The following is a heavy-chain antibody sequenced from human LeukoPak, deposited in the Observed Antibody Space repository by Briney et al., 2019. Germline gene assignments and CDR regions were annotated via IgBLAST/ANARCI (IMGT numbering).Heavy chain of an antibody. J-gene: IGHJ5*02. D-gene: IGHD2-15*01. CDR1: GFTFSSYA. CDR3: AKLPIVVVVAATWWFDP. Sequence: GGSLRLSCAASGFTFSSYAMSWVRQAPGKGLEWVSGISGSGGSTYYADSVKGRFTISRDNSKNTLYLQMNSLRAEDTAVYYCAKLPIVVVVAATWWFDPWGQRTLVTVSS. V-gene: IGHV3-23*01. CDR2: ISGSGGST.